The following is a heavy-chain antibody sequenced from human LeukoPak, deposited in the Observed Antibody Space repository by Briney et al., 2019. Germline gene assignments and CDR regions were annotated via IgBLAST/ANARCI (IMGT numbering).Heavy chain of an antibody. D-gene: IGHD2-15*01. J-gene: IGHJ4*02. V-gene: IGHV1-2*02. CDR2: INPNSGGT. Sequence: GASVKVSCKASGYIFTGYYMHWVRQAPGQGLEWMGWINPNSGGTNYAQKFQGRVTMTRDTSISTAYMELSRLRSDDTAVYYCARRPSGGLLRHRFDYWGQGTLVTVSS. CDR1: GYIFTGYY. CDR3: ARRPSGGLLRHRFDY.